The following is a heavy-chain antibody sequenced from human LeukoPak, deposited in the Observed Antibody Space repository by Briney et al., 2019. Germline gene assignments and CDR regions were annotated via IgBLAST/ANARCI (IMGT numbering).Heavy chain of an antibody. J-gene: IGHJ5*02. CDR1: GFTFSSYW. Sequence: PGGSLRLSCAASGFTFSSYWMSWVRQAPGKGLEWVANIKRDGSEKYYVDSVKGRFTISRDNAKNSLYLQMNSLRAEDTAVYYCARAVGFWSGYYWFDPWGQGTLVTVSS. CDR2: IKRDGSEK. D-gene: IGHD3-3*01. V-gene: IGHV3-7*01. CDR3: ARAVGFWSGYYWFDP.